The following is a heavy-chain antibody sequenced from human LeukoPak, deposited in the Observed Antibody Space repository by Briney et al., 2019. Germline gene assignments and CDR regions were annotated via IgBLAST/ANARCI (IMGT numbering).Heavy chain of an antibody. CDR1: GFTFDDYA. Sequence: GGSLRLSCAASGFTFDDYAMHWVRQAPGKGLEWVSGISWNSGSIGYADSVKGRFTISRDNAKNSLYLQMNSLRAEDTAVYYCARFRYEWLRSFDYWGQGTLVTVSS. J-gene: IGHJ4*02. D-gene: IGHD5-12*01. CDR3: ARFRYEWLRSFDY. CDR2: ISWNSGSI. V-gene: IGHV3-9*01.